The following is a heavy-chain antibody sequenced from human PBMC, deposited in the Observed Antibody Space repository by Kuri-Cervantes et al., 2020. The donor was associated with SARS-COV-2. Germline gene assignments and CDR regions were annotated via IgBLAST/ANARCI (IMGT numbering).Heavy chain of an antibody. Sequence: ASVKVSCKASGCTFTSYYMHWVRQAPGQGLEWMGIINPSGGSTSYAQKFQGRVTTTRDTSTSTVYMELSSLRSEDTAVYYCARDWGQSRYDFWSGYALGYWGQGTLVTVSS. J-gene: IGHJ4*02. CDR1: GCTFTSYY. CDR3: ARDWGQSRYDFWSGYALGY. D-gene: IGHD3-3*01. V-gene: IGHV1-46*01. CDR2: INPSGGST.